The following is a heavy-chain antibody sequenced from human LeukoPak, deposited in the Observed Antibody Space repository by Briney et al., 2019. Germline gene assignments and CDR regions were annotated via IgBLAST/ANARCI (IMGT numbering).Heavy chain of an antibody. Sequence: SETLSLTCSLSGGSLSSGPYYWGWIRQPAGKGLEWFGRIYPSGATNYNPSLKSRVTISIATSANQFSLKLNSVTAADTAVYFCARWNNDVLTGYYDSFDYWGQGILVTVSS. D-gene: IGHD3-9*01. CDR2: IYPSGAT. V-gene: IGHV4-61*02. CDR1: GGSLSSGPYY. CDR3: ARWNNDVLTGYYDSFDY. J-gene: IGHJ4*02.